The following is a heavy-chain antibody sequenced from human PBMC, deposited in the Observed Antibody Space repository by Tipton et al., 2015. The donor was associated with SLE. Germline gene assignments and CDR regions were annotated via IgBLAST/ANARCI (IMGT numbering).Heavy chain of an antibody. D-gene: IGHD6-6*01. CDR2: ISYDGSNK. V-gene: IGHV3-30*04. CDR1: GFTFSSYA. CDR3: ARESRLAARALDY. J-gene: IGHJ4*02. Sequence: SLRLSCAASGFTFSSYAMHWVRQAPGKGLEWVAVISYDGSNKYYADSVKGRFTISRDSSKNTLYLQMNSLRAEDTAVYYCARESRLAARALDYWGQGTLVTVSS.